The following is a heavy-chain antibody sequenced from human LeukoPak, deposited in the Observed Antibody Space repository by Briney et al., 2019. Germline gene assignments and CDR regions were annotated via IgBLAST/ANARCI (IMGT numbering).Heavy chain of an antibody. D-gene: IGHD3-9*01. CDR1: GGSISSYY. J-gene: IGHJ3*02. V-gene: IGHV4-59*01. Sequence: SETLSLTCTVSGGSISSYYWSWIRQPPGKGLEWIGYIYYSGSTNYNPSLKSRVTISVDTSKNQFSLKLSSVTAADTAVYYCARDRTLRYFDWLLNDAFDIWGQGTMVTVSS. CDR3: ARDRTLRYFDWLLNDAFDI. CDR2: IYYSGST.